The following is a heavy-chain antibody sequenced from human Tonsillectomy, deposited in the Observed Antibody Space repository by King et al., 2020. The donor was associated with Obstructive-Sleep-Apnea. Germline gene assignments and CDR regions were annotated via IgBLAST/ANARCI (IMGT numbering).Heavy chain of an antibody. CDR1: GGSFSGYY. V-gene: IGHV4-34*01. Sequence: VQLQQWGAGLLKPSETLSLTCAVYGGSFSGYYWSWIRQPPGKGLEWIGEINHSGSTNNNPSLKSRVTISVDTSKNQFSLKVSSVTAADTAVYYCARGGPDTTMVHLGLDYWGQGTLVTVSS. CDR3: ARGGPDTTMVHLGLDY. D-gene: IGHD5-18*01. J-gene: IGHJ4*02. CDR2: INHSGST.